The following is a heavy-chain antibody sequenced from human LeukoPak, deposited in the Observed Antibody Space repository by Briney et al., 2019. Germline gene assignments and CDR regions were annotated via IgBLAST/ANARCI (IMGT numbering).Heavy chain of an antibody. Sequence: PGGSLRLSCAASGFTFSSYAMSWVRQAPGKGLEWVSAISGSGGSTYYADSVKGRFTISRDNSKNTLYLQMNSLRAEDTAVCYCAKGPYRYSYGYGVLDYWGQGTLVTVSS. CDR3: AKGPYRYSYGYGVLDY. CDR1: GFTFSSYA. CDR2: ISGSGGST. V-gene: IGHV3-23*01. J-gene: IGHJ4*02. D-gene: IGHD5-18*01.